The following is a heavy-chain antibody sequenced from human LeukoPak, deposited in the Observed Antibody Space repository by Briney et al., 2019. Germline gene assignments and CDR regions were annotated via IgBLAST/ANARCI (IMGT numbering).Heavy chain of an antibody. CDR2: ISSSSSTI. J-gene: IGHJ4*02. V-gene: IGHV3-48*02. D-gene: IGHD1-26*01. CDR3: AREAPGAHNHFDY. Sequence: PGGSLRLSCAASGFTFSSYSMNWVRQAPGKGLEWLSYISSSSSTIYYADSVKGRFTISRDDAKNSLYLQMNSLRDEDTAVYYCAREAPGAHNHFDYWGQGTLVTVSP. CDR1: GFTFSSYS.